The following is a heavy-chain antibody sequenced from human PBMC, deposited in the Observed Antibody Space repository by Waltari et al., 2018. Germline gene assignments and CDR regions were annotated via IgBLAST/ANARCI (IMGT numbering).Heavy chain of an antibody. CDR1: CYSISSGYF. J-gene: IGHJ6*04. Sequence: QVQLQESGPGLVKPSATLSLTCPVSCYSISSGYFWAWIRQPPGKGLEWIGSIYHSGSTYYNPSLKSRVTISVDTSKNQFSLKLSSVTAADTAVYYCARETTVTTPPADVWGKGTTVTVSS. CDR3: ARETTVTTPPADV. D-gene: IGHD4-17*01. CDR2: IYHSGST. V-gene: IGHV4-38-2*02.